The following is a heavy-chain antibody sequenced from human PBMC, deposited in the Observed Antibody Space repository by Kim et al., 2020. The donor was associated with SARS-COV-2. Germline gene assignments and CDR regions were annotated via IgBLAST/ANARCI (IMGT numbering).Heavy chain of an antibody. D-gene: IGHD3-22*01. CDR3: AADSVSSGYQIYYYYGMDV. J-gene: IGHJ6*02. CDR1: GFTFTSSA. CDR2: IFVGSGNT. V-gene: IGHV1-58*01. Sequence: SVKVSCKASGFTFTSSAVQWVRQARGQRLEWIGWIFVGSGNTNYAQKFQERVTITRDMSTSTAYMELSSLRSEDTAVYYCAADSVSSGYQIYYYYGMDVWGQGTTVTVSS.